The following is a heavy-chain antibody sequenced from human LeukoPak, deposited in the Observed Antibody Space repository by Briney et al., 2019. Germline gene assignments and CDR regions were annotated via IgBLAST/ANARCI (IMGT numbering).Heavy chain of an antibody. D-gene: IGHD2-2*01. V-gene: IGHV1-8*01. J-gene: IGHJ6*02. CDR3: ARWWVVVVPAATGADYYYYYGMDV. CDR2: MKPNSGNT. CDR1: GYTFTIYD. Sequence: ASVKVSCKASGYTFTIYDINWVRQATGQGLEWMGWMKPNSGNTGYAQEFQGRVTMTRNTSISTAYMELSSLRSEDTAVYYCARWWVVVVPAATGADYYYYYGMDVWGQGTTVTVSS.